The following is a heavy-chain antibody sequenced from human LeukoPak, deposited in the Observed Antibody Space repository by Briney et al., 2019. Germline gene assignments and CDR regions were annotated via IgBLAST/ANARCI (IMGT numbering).Heavy chain of an antibody. CDR1: DYSISSDYY. CDR2: IYHSGST. V-gene: IGHV4-38-2*02. J-gene: IGHJ6*03. Sequence: PSETLSLTCTVSDYSISSDYYWGWIRQPPGKGLEWIGSIYHSGSTYYNPSLKSRVTISVDTSKNQFSLRLSSVTAADTAVYYCARVSGHFYFYYYMDVWGKGTTVTISS. CDR3: ARVSGHFYFYYYMDV.